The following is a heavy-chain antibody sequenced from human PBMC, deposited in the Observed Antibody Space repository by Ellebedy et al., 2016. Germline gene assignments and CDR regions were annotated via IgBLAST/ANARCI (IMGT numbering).Heavy chain of an antibody. CDR2: ISGSGGST. CDR3: AKDRGRVRGVTAHFDY. D-gene: IGHD3-10*01. CDR1: GFTFSSYA. Sequence: GESLKISXAASGFTFSSYAMSWVRQAPGKGLEWVSAISGSGGSTYYADSVKGRFTISRDNSKNTLYLQMNSLRAEDTAVYYCAKDRGRVRGVTAHFDYWGQGTLVTVSS. J-gene: IGHJ4*02. V-gene: IGHV3-23*01.